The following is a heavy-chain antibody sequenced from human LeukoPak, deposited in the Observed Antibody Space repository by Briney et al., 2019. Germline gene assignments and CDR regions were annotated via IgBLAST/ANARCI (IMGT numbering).Heavy chain of an antibody. CDR3: AKAGWGIAARPAYFDY. CDR2: ISGSGGST. J-gene: IGHJ4*02. D-gene: IGHD6-6*01. V-gene: IGHV3-23*01. CDR1: GFTFSSYA. Sequence: PGGSLRLSCAASGFTFSSYAMSWVRQAPGKGLEWVSAISGSGGSTYYADSVKGRFTISRDNSKSTLYLQMNSLRAEDTAVYYCAKAGWGIAARPAYFDYWGQGTLVTVSS.